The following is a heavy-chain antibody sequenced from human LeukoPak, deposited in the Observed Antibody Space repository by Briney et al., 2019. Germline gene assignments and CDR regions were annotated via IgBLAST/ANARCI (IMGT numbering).Heavy chain of an antibody. Sequence: GGSLRLSRAASGFTFSDYYMNWIRQAPGKGLEGVSYISSSGSTIYYADSVKGRFTISRDNAKNSLYLQMNSLRAEDTAVYYCARNTRDSSGWSSYWGQGTLVTVSS. CDR1: GFTFSDYY. CDR2: ISSSGSTI. J-gene: IGHJ4*02. D-gene: IGHD6-19*01. V-gene: IGHV3-11*01. CDR3: ARNTRDSSGWSSY.